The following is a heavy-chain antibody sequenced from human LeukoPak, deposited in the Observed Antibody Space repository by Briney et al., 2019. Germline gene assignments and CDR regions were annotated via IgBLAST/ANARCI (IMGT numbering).Heavy chain of an antibody. J-gene: IGHJ4*02. V-gene: IGHV3-21*01. CDR1: GFSFSTYS. CDR2: ISSSSSYI. Sequence: GGSPRLSCAASGFSFSTYSMNWVRQAPGKGLEWVSSISSSSSYIYYADSVKGRFTISRDNAKNSLYLQMNSLRAEDTAVYYCARDPLSYYYDSSGFSARQTPFDYWGQGTLVTVSS. CDR3: ARDPLSYYYDSSGFSARQTPFDY. D-gene: IGHD3-22*01.